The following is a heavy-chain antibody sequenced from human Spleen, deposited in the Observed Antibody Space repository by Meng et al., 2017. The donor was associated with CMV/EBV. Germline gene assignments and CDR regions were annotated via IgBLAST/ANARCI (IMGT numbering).Heavy chain of an antibody. CDR3: VRDLYSSSSDYFDY. Sequence: KASGYTFNTYGINWVRQAPGQGLEWMGWIGAKNGNTKYAQKLQGRVTMTTDTSTSTAYMELRSLRFDDTAVYYCVRDLYSSSSDYFDYWGQGTLVTVSS. CDR2: IGAKNGNT. J-gene: IGHJ4*02. V-gene: IGHV1-18*01. CDR1: GYTFNTYG. D-gene: IGHD6-13*01.